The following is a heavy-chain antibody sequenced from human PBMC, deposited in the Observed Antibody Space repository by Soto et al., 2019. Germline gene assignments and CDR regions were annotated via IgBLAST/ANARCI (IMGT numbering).Heavy chain of an antibody. V-gene: IGHV3-11*06. CDR3: ARDPLRNYYDSSGYYYGARYFDY. CDR2: ISSSSSYT. J-gene: IGHJ4*02. CDR1: GFTFSDYY. Sequence: GGSLRLSCAASGFTFSDYYMRWIRHAPGKGLEWVSYISSSSSYTNYADSVKGRFTISRDNAKNSLYLQMNSLRAEDTAVYYCARDPLRNYYDSSGYYYGARYFDYWGQGTLVTVSS. D-gene: IGHD3-22*01.